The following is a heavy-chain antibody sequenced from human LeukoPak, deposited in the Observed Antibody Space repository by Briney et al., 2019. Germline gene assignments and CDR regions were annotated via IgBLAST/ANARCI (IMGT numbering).Heavy chain of an antibody. CDR1: GFTFSGSA. V-gene: IGHV3-73*01. CDR2: IRSKANSYAT. D-gene: IGHD3-22*01. CDR3: TRFLGYDSSGYYYGSGAFDI. J-gene: IGHJ3*02. Sequence: GGSLRLSCAASGFTFSGSAMHWVRQASGKGLEWVGRIRSKANSYATAYAASVKGRFTTSRDDSKNTAYLQMNSLKTEDTAVYYCTRFLGYDSSGYYYGSGAFDIWGQGTMVTVSS.